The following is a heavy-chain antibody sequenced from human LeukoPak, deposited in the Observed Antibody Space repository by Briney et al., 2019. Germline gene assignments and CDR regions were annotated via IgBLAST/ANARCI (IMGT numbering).Heavy chain of an antibody. J-gene: IGHJ6*02. Sequence: ASVKVSCKASGYTFTGYYIHWVRQAPGQGLEWMGWINPNSGGTNYAQKFQGRVTMTRDTSISTAYMELSRLRSDDTAVYYCARDSGSGSYAYYYYYGMDVWGQGTTVTVSS. CDR1: GYTFTGYY. CDR3: ARDSGSGSYAYYYYYGMDV. D-gene: IGHD3-10*01. V-gene: IGHV1-2*02. CDR2: INPNSGGT.